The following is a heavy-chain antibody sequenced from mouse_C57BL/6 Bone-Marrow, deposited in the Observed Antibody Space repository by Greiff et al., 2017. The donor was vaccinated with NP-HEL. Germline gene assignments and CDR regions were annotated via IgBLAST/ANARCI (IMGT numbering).Heavy chain of an antibody. CDR2: IYPGSGNT. V-gene: IGHV1-76*01. D-gene: IGHD1-1*01. CDR1: GYTFTDYY. Sequence: VQLQESGAELVRPGASVKLSCKASGYTFTDYYINWVKQRPGQGLEWIARIYPGSGNTYYNEKFKGKATLTADKSSRTAYMKLSSLTSEDSADYFCARSGVYYYGGSSFAYWGRGKLVTVTA. J-gene: IGHJ3*01. CDR3: ARSGVYYYGGSSFAY.